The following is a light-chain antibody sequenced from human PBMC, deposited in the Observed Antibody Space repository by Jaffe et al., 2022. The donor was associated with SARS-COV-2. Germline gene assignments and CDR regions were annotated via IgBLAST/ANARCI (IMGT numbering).Light chain of an antibody. J-gene: IGLJ3*02. CDR1: SGSIDSNY. CDR3: QSYDVSNHWV. CDR2: DDN. V-gene: IGLV6-57*01. Sequence: NFMLTQPPSVSESPGKTVTISCTRSSGSIDSNYVQWYQQRPGSSPTTVIYDDNQKPSGVPDRFSGSIDSSSNSASLTISGLKTEDEADYYCQSYDVSNHWVFGGGTKLTVL.